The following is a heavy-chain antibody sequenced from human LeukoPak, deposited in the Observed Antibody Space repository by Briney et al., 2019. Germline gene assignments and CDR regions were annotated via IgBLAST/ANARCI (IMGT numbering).Heavy chain of an antibody. CDR3: ARESYCSSPSCSHDY. CDR2: INPNSGDT. D-gene: IGHD2-2*01. CDR1: GYTFTGYY. Sequence: GASVKVSCKASGYTFTGYYMHWVRQAPGQGLEWMGWINPNSGDTHYAQKFQGRVTMTRDTSISTAYMELSGLRSDDTAVYCCARESYCSSPSCSHDYWGQGTLVTVSS. J-gene: IGHJ4*02. V-gene: IGHV1-2*02.